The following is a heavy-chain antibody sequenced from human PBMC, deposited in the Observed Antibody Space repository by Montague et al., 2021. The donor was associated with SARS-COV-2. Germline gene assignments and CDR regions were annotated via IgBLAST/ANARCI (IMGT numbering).Heavy chain of an antibody. CDR3: AKASWIQLWFRTPYFDY. J-gene: IGHJ4*02. V-gene: IGHV3-23*01. Sequence: SLRLSCVASGFTFSSYAMSWVRQAPGKGLEWVSAISGSGGSTYYADSVKGRFTISRDNSKNTLHLQMNSLRAEDTAVYYCAKASWIQLWFRTPYFDYWGQGTLVTVSS. CDR1: GFTFSSYA. CDR2: ISGSGGST. D-gene: IGHD5-18*01.